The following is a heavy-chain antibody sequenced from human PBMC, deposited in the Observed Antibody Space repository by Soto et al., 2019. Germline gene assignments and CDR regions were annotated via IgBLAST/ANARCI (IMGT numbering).Heavy chain of an antibody. CDR2: INAGNGNT. V-gene: IGHV1-3*01. CDR1: GYTFTSYA. Sequence: QVQLVQSGVEVKKPGASVKVSCKASGYTFTSYAMHWVRQAPGQRLEWMGWINAGNGNTKYSQKFQGRVTITRDTSASTAYMELSSLRSEDTAVYYCARVGAMVRGVIVAEIDYWGQGTLVTVSS. J-gene: IGHJ4*02. D-gene: IGHD3-10*01. CDR3: ARVGAMVRGVIVAEIDY.